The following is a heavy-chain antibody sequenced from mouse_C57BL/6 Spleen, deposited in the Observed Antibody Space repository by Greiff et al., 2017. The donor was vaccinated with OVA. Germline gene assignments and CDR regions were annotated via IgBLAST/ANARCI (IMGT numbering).Heavy chain of an antibody. CDR1: GFSLTSYG. CDR2: IWSGGST. J-gene: IGHJ2*01. CDR3: ARTGYYDGIYDY. D-gene: IGHD1-1*01. V-gene: IGHV2-2*01. Sequence: VQGVESGPGLVQPSQSLSITCTVSGFSLTSYGVHWVRQSPGKGLEWLGVIWSGGSTDYTAAFISRLSISKDNSKSQMFFKMNRLQADDTAIYDCARTGYYDGIYDYWGQGTTLTVSS.